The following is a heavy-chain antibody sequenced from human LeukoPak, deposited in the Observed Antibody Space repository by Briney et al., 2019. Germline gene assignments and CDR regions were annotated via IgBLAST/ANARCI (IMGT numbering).Heavy chain of an antibody. D-gene: IGHD3-16*01. CDR3: ARDWRTQVLHPYYFEY. CDR1: GFTFSDYS. V-gene: IGHV3-21*01. Sequence: GGSLRLSCAASGFTFSDYSMNWVRQAPGRGLEWVSFISSVSGYIYYADSVKDRFTISRDNARNSLYLQMNSLRAEDTAVYYCARDWRTQVLHPYYFEYWGQGVLVTVSS. J-gene: IGHJ4*02. CDR2: ISSVSGYI.